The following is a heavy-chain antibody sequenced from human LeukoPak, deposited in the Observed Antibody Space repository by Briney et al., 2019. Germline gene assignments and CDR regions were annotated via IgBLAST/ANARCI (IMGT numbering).Heavy chain of an antibody. CDR3: ARDYHDSSGQLHAGAHAFDI. J-gene: IGHJ3*02. D-gene: IGHD3-22*01. CDR2: IWYDGINK. CDR1: GFTFSSNW. V-gene: IGHV3-33*08. Sequence: PGGSLRLSCAASGFTFSSNWMTWVRQAPGKGLEWVAIIWYDGINKYCADSVKGRFTISRDNSKNTLYLQMNSLRAEDTAVYYCARDYHDSSGQLHAGAHAFDIWGQGTMVTVSS.